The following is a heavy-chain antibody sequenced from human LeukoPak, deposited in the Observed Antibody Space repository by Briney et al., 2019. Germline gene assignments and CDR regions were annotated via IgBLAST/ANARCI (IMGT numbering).Heavy chain of an antibody. CDR1: GFNFDDYV. D-gene: IGHD3-22*01. J-gene: IGHJ4*02. CDR3: ARSRHSYDSSGFPHY. CDR2: INWNGGSR. V-gene: IGHV3-20*04. Sequence: PGGSLRLSCAASGFNFDDYVVSWVRQAPGKGLEWVSGINWNGGSRGYADSVKGRFTTSRDNAKNSLYLQMNSLRAEDTALYYCARSRHSYDSSGFPHYWGQGTLVTVSS.